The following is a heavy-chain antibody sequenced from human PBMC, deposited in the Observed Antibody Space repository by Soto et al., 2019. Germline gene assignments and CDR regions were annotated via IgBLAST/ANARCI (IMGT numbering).Heavy chain of an antibody. CDR1: RGSLSAYY. V-gene: IGHV4-34*12. Sequence: NPSETLSLTGAVYRGSLSAYYWSWVRQPPGKGLEWIGESIHSESTKYNQSRKSRVTISVDTSKNQLPLKLSSVTAADTAVYYCARQRPTDGRWEFANYYGMDVWGQGTPVTVSS. J-gene: IGHJ6*02. CDR2: SIHSEST. D-gene: IGHD1-26*01. CDR3: ARQRPTDGRWEFANYYGMDV.